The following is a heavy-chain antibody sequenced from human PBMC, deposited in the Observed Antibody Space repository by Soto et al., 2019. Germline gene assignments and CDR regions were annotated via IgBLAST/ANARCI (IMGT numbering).Heavy chain of an antibody. Sequence: QVQLVQSGAEVKKPGSSVKVSCKASGGTFSSYAISWVRQAPGQGLEWLGGIIPIFGTANYAQKFQGRVTITADESTSTAYMELSSLRSEDTAVYYCARGRLDGVDTAMVPHFALDYWGQGTLVTVSS. CDR2: IIPIFGTA. D-gene: IGHD5-18*01. CDR1: GGTFSSYA. V-gene: IGHV1-69*12. J-gene: IGHJ4*02. CDR3: ARGRLDGVDTAMVPHFALDY.